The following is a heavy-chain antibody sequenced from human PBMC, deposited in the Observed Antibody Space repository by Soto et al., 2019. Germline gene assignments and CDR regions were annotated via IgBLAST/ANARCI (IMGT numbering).Heavy chain of an antibody. CDR2: INAGNGNT. Sequence: GASVKVSCKASGDTFTIFAISWVRQAPGQRLEWMGWINAGNGNTKYSQKFQGRVTITRDTSASTAYMELSSLRSEDTAVYYCAKSSSWYMFDYWGQGTLVTVS. CDR1: GDTFTIFA. V-gene: IGHV1-3*01. D-gene: IGHD6-13*01. J-gene: IGHJ4*02. CDR3: AKSSSWYMFDY.